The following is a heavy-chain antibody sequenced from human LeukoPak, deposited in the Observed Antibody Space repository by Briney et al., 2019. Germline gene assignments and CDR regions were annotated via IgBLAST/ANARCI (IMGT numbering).Heavy chain of an antibody. D-gene: IGHD3-22*01. CDR1: GFTFSNAW. CDR3: TIQPLGDYYDNPPRQS. CDR2: IKSKTDGGTT. J-gene: IGHJ5*02. V-gene: IGHV3-15*01. Sequence: GGSLRLSCAASGFTFSNAWMSWVRQAPGKGLEWVGRIKSKTDGGTTDYAAPVKGRFTISRDDSKNTLYLQMNSLKTEDTAVYYCTIQPLGDYYDNPPRQSWGQGTLVTVSS.